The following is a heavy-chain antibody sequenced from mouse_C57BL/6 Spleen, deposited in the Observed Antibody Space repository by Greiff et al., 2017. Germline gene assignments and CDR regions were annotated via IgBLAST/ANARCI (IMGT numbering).Heavy chain of an antibody. D-gene: IGHD1-1*01. CDR3: ARGSLDYGSSYGFAY. CDR2: IDPSDSET. CDR1: GYTFTSYW. Sequence: QVQLQQPGAELVRPGSSVKLSCKASGYTFTSYWMHWVKQRPIQGLEWIGNIDPSDSETHYNQKFKDKATLTVDKSSSTAYMQLSSLTSEDAAVYYCARGSLDYGSSYGFAYWGQRTLGTVSA. V-gene: IGHV1-52*01. J-gene: IGHJ3*01.